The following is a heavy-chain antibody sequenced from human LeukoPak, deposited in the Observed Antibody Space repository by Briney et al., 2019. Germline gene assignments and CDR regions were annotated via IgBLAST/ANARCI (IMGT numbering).Heavy chain of an antibody. Sequence: GGSLRLSCAASGFTFSSYAMSWVRQAPGKGLEWVSAISGSGGSTYYADSVKGRFTISRDNSKNTLYLQMNSLRAEDTAVYYCAKRKLLWFGELLDPSITYPYYFDYWGQGTLVTVSS. CDR3: AKRKLLWFGELLDPSITYPYYFDY. CDR2: ISGSGGST. J-gene: IGHJ4*02. CDR1: GFTFSSYA. V-gene: IGHV3-23*01. D-gene: IGHD3-10*01.